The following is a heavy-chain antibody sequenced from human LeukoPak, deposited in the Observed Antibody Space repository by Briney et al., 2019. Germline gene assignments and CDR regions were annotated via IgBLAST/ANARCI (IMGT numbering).Heavy chain of an antibody. V-gene: IGHV3-30*18. Sequence: PGTSLRLSCAASGFTFSNDGMHWVRQAPGKGLEWVTLISYDGSNKYYADSVKGRFTISRDNSKNTLYLQMNSLRAEDTAVYYCPKDRSGIAPGTMDNWGQGTLVTVSS. J-gene: IGHJ4*02. CDR1: GFTFSNDG. CDR3: PKDRSGIAPGTMDN. CDR2: ISYDGSNK. D-gene: IGHD1-1*01.